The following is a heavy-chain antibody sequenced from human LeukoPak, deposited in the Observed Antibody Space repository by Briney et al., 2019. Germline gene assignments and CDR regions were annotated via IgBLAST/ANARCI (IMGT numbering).Heavy chain of an antibody. J-gene: IGHJ4*02. CDR2: INPNSGGT. D-gene: IGHD6-19*01. Sequence: ASVKVSCKASGYTFTGYYMHWVRQAPGQGLEWMGWINPNSGGTNYAQKFQGRVTMTRDTSISTAYMELSRLRSDDTAVYYCARGSESSGWYWGKGANGYWGQGTLVTVSS. CDR3: ARGSESSGWYWGKGANGY. V-gene: IGHV1-2*02. CDR1: GYTFTGYY.